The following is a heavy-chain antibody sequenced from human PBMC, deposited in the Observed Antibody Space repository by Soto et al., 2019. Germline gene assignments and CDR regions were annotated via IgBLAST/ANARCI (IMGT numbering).Heavy chain of an antibody. D-gene: IGHD1-26*01. CDR2: INPNSGGT. Sequence: ASVKVSCKASGYTFTGYYMHWVRQAPGQGLEWMGWINPNSGGTNYAQKFQGRVAMTRDTSISTAYMELSRLRSDDTAVYYCARDAPRGSYYGYWGQGTLVTVSS. CDR1: GYTFTGYY. J-gene: IGHJ4*02. CDR3: ARDAPRGSYYGY. V-gene: IGHV1-2*02.